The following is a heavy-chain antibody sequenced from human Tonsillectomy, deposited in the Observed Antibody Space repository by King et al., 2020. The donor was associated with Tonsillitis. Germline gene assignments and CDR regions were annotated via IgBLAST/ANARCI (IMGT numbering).Heavy chain of an antibody. V-gene: IGHV4-34*01. CDR1: GGSFSDYY. CDR3: ARGRYLGYYYYYMDV. CDR2: INHSGST. Sequence: VQLQQWGAGLLKPSETLSLTCAVYGGSFSDYYWSGIRQPPGKGLEWIGEINHSGSTNYNPSLKSRVTISVDTSKNQFSLKLSSVTAADTAVYYCARGRYLGYYYYYMDVWGKGTTVIVSS. D-gene: IGHD3-9*01. J-gene: IGHJ6*03.